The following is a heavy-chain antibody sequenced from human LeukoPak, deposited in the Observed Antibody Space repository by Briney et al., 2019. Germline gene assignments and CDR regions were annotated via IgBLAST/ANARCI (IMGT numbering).Heavy chain of an antibody. CDR3: AREGAVDGYFDY. V-gene: IGHV4-34*01. J-gene: IGHJ4*02. Sequence: SETLSLTCTVSGGSISSYYWSWIRQPPGKGLEGIGKINHSGSTNYNPSLKSRVTISVDTSKHQFSLKLSSVTAADTAVYYCAREGAVDGYFDYWGQGTLVTVSS. CDR1: GGSISSYY. D-gene: IGHD6-19*01. CDR2: INHSGST.